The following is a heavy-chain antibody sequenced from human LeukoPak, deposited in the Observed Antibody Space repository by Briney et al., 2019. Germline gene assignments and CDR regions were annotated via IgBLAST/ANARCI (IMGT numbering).Heavy chain of an antibody. CDR3: AKGYSYGYANFDY. J-gene: IGHJ4*02. D-gene: IGHD5-18*01. Sequence: PGGSLRLSCAASGFTFSSYAMSWVRQAPGEGLEWFSAISGSGGSTYYADSVKGRFTIARDNSKNTLYLQMNSLRAEDTAVYYCAKGYSYGYANFDYWGQGTLVTVSS. V-gene: IGHV3-23*01. CDR1: GFTFSSYA. CDR2: ISGSGGST.